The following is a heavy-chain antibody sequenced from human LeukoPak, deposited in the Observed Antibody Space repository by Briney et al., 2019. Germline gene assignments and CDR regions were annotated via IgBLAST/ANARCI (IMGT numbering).Heavy chain of an antibody. CDR1: GYTFTSYG. V-gene: IGHV1-18*01. Sequence: ASVKVSCKASGYTFTSYGISWVRQAPGQGLEWMGWISAYNGNTNYAQKLQGRVTMTTDTSTNTAYMELRSLRSDDTAVYYCARSFYYYGSGSSRMGFDYWGQGTLVTVPS. D-gene: IGHD3-10*01. CDR3: ARSFYYYGSGSSRMGFDY. J-gene: IGHJ4*02. CDR2: ISAYNGNT.